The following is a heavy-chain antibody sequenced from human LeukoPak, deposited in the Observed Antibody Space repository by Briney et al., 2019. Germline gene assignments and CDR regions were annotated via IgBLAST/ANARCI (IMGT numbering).Heavy chain of an antibody. CDR2: ISASGIST. CDR1: GFTFDSYA. J-gene: IGHJ4*02. CDR3: AKDLYYYDSSGYYAFDY. V-gene: IGHV3-23*01. D-gene: IGHD3-22*01. Sequence: GGSLRLSCAASGFTFDSYAMSWVRQAPGKGLEWVSSISASGISTYYSDSVKGRFTISRDNSKNTLYLQMNSLRAEDTAVYYCAKDLYYYDSSGYYAFDYWGQGTLVTVSS.